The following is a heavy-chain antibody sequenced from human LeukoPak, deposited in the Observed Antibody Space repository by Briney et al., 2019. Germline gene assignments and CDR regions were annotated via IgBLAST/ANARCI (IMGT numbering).Heavy chain of an antibody. V-gene: IGHV3-7*03. CDR1: GFTFSSYW. J-gene: IGHJ4*02. CDR3: ARGGSGWTFDY. Sequence: GGSLRLSCAASGFTFSSYWMSWVRQAPGKGLEWVANIKQDGSEKYYVDSVKGRFTISRDNAKNSLYLQMNSPRAEDTALYHCARGGSGWTFDYWGQGTLVTVSS. D-gene: IGHD6-19*01. CDR2: IKQDGSEK.